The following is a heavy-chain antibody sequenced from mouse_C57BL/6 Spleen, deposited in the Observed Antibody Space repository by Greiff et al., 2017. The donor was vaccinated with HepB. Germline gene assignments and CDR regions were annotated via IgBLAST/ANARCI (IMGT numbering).Heavy chain of an antibody. CDR3: ARRGEGYYGSSRYWYFDV. V-gene: IGHV1-69*01. J-gene: IGHJ1*03. CDR1: GYTFTSYW. CDR2: IDPSDSYT. Sequence: QVQLQQPGAELVMPGASVRLSCKASGYTFTSYWMHWVKQRPGQGLEWIGEIDPSDSYTNYNQKFKGKSTLTVDKSSSTAYMQLSSLTSEDSAVYYCARRGEGYYGSSRYWYFDVWGTGTTVTVSS. D-gene: IGHD1-1*01.